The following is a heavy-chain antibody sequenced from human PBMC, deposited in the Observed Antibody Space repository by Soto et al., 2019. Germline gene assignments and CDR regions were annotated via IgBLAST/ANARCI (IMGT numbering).Heavy chain of an antibody. V-gene: IGHV3-30-3*01. J-gene: IGHJ6*01. CDR1: GFTFSSYA. Sequence: QVQLVESGGGVVQPGRSLRLSCAASGFTFSSYAMHWVRQAPGKGLEWVAVISYDGSNKYYADSVKGRFTISRDNSKNTLYQQMNSLRAEDTAVYYCARARRFVEWLSPRYGMDVW. CDR2: ISYDGSNK. D-gene: IGHD3-3*01. CDR3: ARARRFVEWLSPRYGMDV.